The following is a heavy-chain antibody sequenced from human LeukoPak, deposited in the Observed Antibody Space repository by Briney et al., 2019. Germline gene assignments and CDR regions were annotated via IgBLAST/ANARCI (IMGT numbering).Heavy chain of an antibody. V-gene: IGHV3-64D*06. D-gene: IGHD2-21*01. Sequence: GGSLRLSCSASGFTFSSYVMHWVRQAPGKGLEYVSVISSNGGSTYYADSVKGRFTISRDNSKNTLYLQMSSLRTEDTAVYYCGDSPDYWGQGTLVTVSS. J-gene: IGHJ4*02. CDR2: ISSNGGST. CDR1: GFTFSSYV. CDR3: GDSPDY.